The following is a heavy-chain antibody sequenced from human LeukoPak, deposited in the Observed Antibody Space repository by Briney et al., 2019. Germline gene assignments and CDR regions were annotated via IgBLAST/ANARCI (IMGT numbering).Heavy chain of an antibody. CDR2: IYYSGST. J-gene: IGHJ5*02. CDR1: GGSISSGDYY. CDR3: ARVISGSYMDWFDP. Sequence: SETLALTCTVSGGSISSGDYYWSWIRQPPGNGLEWIGNIYYSGSTFYNPSLKSRVTISLDTSKNQFSLKLSSVTAADTAVYYCARVISGSYMDWFDPWGSGTIVSVSS. D-gene: IGHD3-10*01. V-gene: IGHV4-30-4*01.